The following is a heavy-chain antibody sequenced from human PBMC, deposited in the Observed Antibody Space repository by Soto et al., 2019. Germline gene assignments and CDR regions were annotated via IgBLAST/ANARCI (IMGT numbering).Heavy chain of an antibody. D-gene: IGHD3-3*01. CDR1: GDSVSSNSAA. J-gene: IGHJ5*02. Sequence: QTLSLTCAISGDSVSSNSAACNWIRQSPSRGLEWLGRTYYRSKWYNDYAVSVKSRITINPDTSKNQFSLQLNSVTPEDTAVYYCARGSRFAGLSWFDPWGQGTLVTVSS. CDR3: ARGSRFAGLSWFDP. CDR2: TYYRSKWYN. V-gene: IGHV6-1*01.